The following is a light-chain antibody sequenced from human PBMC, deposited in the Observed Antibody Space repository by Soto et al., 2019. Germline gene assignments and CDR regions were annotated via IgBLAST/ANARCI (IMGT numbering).Light chain of an antibody. CDR1: QSVNTK. CDR2: GAS. Sequence: IVMTQSPATLSVSPGERVTLSCRASQSVNTKLAWYQQRPGQAPRLLIYGASTRATDVPARFSGTGAGTEFTLTISSLQSEDFAIYYCQQYDTWPPLTFGGGTKVEIK. CDR3: QQYDTWPPLT. J-gene: IGKJ4*01. V-gene: IGKV3-15*01.